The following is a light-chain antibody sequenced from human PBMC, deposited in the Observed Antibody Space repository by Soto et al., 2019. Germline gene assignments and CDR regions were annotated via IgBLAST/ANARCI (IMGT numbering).Light chain of an antibody. CDR1: SSDVGGYNY. Sequence: SALTQPASVSGSPGQSITISCTGTSSDVGGYNYVSWYQQHPGKAPKLMIYEGSKRPSGVSNRFSGSKSGNTASLTISILQAEDEADYYCCSYAGSSTYVFGTGTKGT. V-gene: IGLV2-23*01. J-gene: IGLJ1*01. CDR3: CSYAGSSTYV. CDR2: EGS.